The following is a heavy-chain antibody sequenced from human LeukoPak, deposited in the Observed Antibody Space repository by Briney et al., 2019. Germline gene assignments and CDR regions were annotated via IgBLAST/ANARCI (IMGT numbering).Heavy chain of an antibody. CDR1: GFTFSSYW. D-gene: IGHD3-16*01. Sequence: GGSLRLSCAASGFTFSSYWMSWVRQAPGKGLEWVANIKEDGSEKYYVDSVQGRFTISRDNAKNTLYLQMNRLRAEDTAVYYCAREGDLMGATMDSWGQGTLVTVSS. CDR3: AREGDLMGATMDS. J-gene: IGHJ5*01. V-gene: IGHV3-7*01. CDR2: IKEDGSEK.